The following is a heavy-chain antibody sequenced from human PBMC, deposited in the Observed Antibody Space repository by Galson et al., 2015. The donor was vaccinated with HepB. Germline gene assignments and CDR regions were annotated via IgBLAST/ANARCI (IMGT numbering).Heavy chain of an antibody. D-gene: IGHD3-16*01. J-gene: IGHJ6*01. V-gene: IGHV3-72*01. CDR2: IRDELNSYST. Sequence: SLRLSCAASGFSFSDHYMDWVRQAPGKGLEWVGRIRDELNSYSTEYAASVQGSFTISRDDSKNSLHLQMNSLKTEDTAVYYCIIVTRMDVWGQGTTVTVSS. CDR1: GFSFSDHY. CDR3: IIVTRMDV.